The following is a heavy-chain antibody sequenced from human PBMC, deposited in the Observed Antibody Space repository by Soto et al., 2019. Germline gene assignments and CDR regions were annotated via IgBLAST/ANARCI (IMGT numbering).Heavy chain of an antibody. CDR3: TTDPSPRPTYYYDSSGYYLSSYGMDV. D-gene: IGHD3-22*01. Sequence: GGSLRLSCAASGFTFSNAWMNWVRQAPGKGLEWVGRIKSKTDGGTTDYRAPVKGRFTISRDDSKKTLYLQMNSLKTEDPAVYYCTTDPSPRPTYYYDSSGYYLSSYGMDVWGQGTTVTVSS. J-gene: IGHJ6*02. V-gene: IGHV3-15*07. CDR1: GFTFSNAW. CDR2: IKSKTDGGTT.